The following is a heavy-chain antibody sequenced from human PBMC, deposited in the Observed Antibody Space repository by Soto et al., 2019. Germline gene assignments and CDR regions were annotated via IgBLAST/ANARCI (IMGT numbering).Heavy chain of an antibody. CDR3: AHAFGGTSWPNDAFDV. CDR1: GFSFTADGVG. V-gene: IGHV2-5*02. Sequence: QITLKEYGPTLVKPTQTLTLTCIFSGFSFTADGVGVGCIRQPPGKALEWLALIYWDDDTRYRASLKSRLTITKDSSKNQVVLTMTNMDPVDTATYYCAHAFGGTSWPNDAFDVWGQGTVVTVSS. J-gene: IGHJ3*01. D-gene: IGHD3-16*01. CDR2: IYWDDDT.